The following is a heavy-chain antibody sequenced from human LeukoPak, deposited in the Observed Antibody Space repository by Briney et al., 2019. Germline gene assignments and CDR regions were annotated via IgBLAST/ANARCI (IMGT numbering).Heavy chain of an antibody. CDR2: ISWNSGSI. CDR3: AKDGDIVATRYYFDY. V-gene: IGHV3-9*03. CDR1: GFTFDDYA. Sequence: GGSLRLSCAASGFTFDDYAMHWVRQAPGKGLEWVSGISWNSGSISYADSVKGRFTISRDNAKNSLYLQMNSLRAGDMALYYCAKDGDIVATRYYFDYWGQGTLVTVSS. J-gene: IGHJ4*02. D-gene: IGHD5-12*01.